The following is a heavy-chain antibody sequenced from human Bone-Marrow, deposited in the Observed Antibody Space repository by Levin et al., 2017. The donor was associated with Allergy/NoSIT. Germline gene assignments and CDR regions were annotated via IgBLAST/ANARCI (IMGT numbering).Heavy chain of an antibody. V-gene: IGHV3-23*01. J-gene: IGHJ6*02. CDR3: ANHISGSEVYYYGMDV. CDR2: ISGSGGST. CDR1: GFTFSSYA. D-gene: IGHD3-3*02. Sequence: GGSLRLSCAASGFTFSSYAMSWVRQAPGKGLEWVSAISGSGGSTYYADSVKGRFTISRDNSKNTLYLQMNSLRAEDTAVYYCANHISGSEVYYYGMDVWGQGTTVTVSS.